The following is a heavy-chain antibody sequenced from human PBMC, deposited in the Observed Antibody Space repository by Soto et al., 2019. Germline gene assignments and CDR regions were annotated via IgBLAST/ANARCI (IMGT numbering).Heavy chain of an antibody. V-gene: IGHV1-3*01. Sequence: QVQLVQSGAEVKKPGASVKVSCKASGYTFTSYAMHWVRQAPGQRLEWMGWINAGNGNTKYSQKCQGRVTITRDTSASTAYMELSSLRSEDTAVYYCASSITVPAAIGYWGQGTLVTVSS. CDR2: INAGNGNT. CDR1: GYTFTSYA. J-gene: IGHJ4*02. CDR3: ASSITVPAAIGY. D-gene: IGHD2-2*02.